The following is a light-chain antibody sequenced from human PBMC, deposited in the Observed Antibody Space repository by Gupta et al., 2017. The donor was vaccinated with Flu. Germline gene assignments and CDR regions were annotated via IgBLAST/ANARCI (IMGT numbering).Light chain of an antibody. V-gene: IGKV1-5*03. CDR3: QQYGT. J-gene: IGKJ1*01. Sequence: DIPMTQSPSTLSASVGDRVTITCRASQSISSWLAWYQHKPGKAPKLLIYKASSSESGVPSRFSGSGSGTEFTLTISSLQPDDFATYYCQQYGTFGQGTKVEIK. CDR2: KAS. CDR1: QSISSW.